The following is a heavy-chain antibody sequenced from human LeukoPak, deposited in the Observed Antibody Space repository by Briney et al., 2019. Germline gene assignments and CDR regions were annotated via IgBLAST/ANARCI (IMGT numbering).Heavy chain of an antibody. D-gene: IGHD3-3*01. J-gene: IGHJ4*02. V-gene: IGHV3-21*01. CDR2: ISRDSSLT. Sequence: PGGSLRLSCAASGFTFSSYGMSWVRQAPGRGLEWVSSISRDSSLTFYADSVKGRFTISRDNAKNSLYLQMNSLRAEDTAVYYCAREGYDFWSGYSFYFDYWGQGTLVTVSS. CDR3: AREGYDFWSGYSFYFDY. CDR1: GFTFSSYG.